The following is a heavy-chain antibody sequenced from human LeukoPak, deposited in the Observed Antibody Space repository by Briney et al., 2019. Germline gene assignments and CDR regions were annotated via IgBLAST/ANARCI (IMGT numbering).Heavy chain of an antibody. V-gene: IGHV2-5*02. CDR1: GFSVNTDGMS. CDR2: TYWDDDK. Sequence: SGPTLVKPTQTLTLTCSLSGFSVNTDGMSVGWVRQPSGKALEWLAITYWDDDKSYSSSLKERLTIRKDASKTQVVLTMTNMDPVDSATYFCSRAKRIDVQSTPYYFDFWGQGILVTVSS. J-gene: IGHJ4*02. CDR3: SRAKRIDVQSTPYYFDF. D-gene: IGHD3-10*02.